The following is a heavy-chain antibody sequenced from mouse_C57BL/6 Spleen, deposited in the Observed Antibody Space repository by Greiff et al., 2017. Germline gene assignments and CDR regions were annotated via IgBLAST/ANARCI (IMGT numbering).Heavy chain of an antibody. Sequence: EVQLQQSGPELVQPGASVKISCKASGYSFTGYYMNWVKQSPEKSLEWIGEINPSTGGTTYNQKFKAKDTLTVDTYSTTAYMQLKSLTSEISAVYSVSRVSNHLDYWGQGTTLTVAS. CDR3: SRVSNHLDY. D-gene: IGHD2-5*01. J-gene: IGHJ2*01. CDR1: GYSFTGYY. V-gene: IGHV1-42*01. CDR2: INPSTGGT.